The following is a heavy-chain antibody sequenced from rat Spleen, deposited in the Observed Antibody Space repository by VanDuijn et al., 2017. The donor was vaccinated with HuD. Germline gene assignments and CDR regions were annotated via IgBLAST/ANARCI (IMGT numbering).Heavy chain of an antibody. J-gene: IGHJ3*01. D-gene: IGHD1-7*01. V-gene: IGHV5-7*01. CDR3: ARPSYGYPFAY. Sequence: EVQLVESGGGLVQPGGSMKLSCAASGFTFSNYYMAWVRQAPKKGLEWAATITHDGSGSYYRDSVKGRFTISRDNAKSTLYLQMDSLRSEDTATYYCARPSYGYPFAYWGQGTLVTVSS. CDR2: ITHDGSGS. CDR1: GFTFSNYY.